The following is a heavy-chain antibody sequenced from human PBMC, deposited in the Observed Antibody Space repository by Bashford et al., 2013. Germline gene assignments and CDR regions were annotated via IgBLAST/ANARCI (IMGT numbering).Heavy chain of an antibody. V-gene: IGHV3-33*08. D-gene: IGHD4-17*01. J-gene: IGHJ4*03. CDR3: AREGSDYGDYHFDY. CDR1: GFTFPTYA. CDR2: IWYDGINK. Sequence: GSLRLSCAASGFTFPTYAMTWVRQAPGKGLEWVGVIWYDGINKYYADSVKGRFTISRDDSKNTLYLQMHSLRAEDTAVYFCAREGSDYGDYHFDYWGQGTEVTVSS.